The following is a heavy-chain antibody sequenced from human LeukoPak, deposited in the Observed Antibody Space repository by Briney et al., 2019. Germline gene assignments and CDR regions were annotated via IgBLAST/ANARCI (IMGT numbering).Heavy chain of an antibody. D-gene: IGHD4-17*01. CDR3: AKGYGDLVAFDI. J-gene: IGHJ3*02. CDR2: IRYDGNNK. CDR1: GFSFSSYG. Sequence: GGSLRLSCAASGFSFSSYGMDWVRQAPGKGLEWVAFIRYDGNNKDYADSVKGRFTISRDNSNNTLYLQMNSLRVEDTAVYYCAKGYGDLVAFDIWGQGTMVTVPS. V-gene: IGHV3-30*02.